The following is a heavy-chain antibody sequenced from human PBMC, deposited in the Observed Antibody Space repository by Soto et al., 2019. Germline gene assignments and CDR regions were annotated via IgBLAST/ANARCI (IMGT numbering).Heavy chain of an antibody. CDR3: AKGHSSGLDY. CDR1: GFTFSSYG. Sequence: PGGSLRLSCAASGFTFSSYGMHWVRQAPGKGLEWVAVISYDGSKKYYADSVKGRFTISRDNSKNTLYLQMNSLRAEDTAVYYCAKGHSSGLDYWGQGTLVTVSS. D-gene: IGHD6-19*01. CDR2: ISYDGSKK. J-gene: IGHJ4*02. V-gene: IGHV3-30*18.